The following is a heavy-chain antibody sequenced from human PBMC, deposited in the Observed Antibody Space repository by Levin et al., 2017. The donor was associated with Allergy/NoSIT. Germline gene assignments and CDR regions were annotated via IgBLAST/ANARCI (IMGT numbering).Heavy chain of an antibody. D-gene: IGHD2-8*01. CDR3: ARGRAEIVLVATAMLSSRPRYYYMNV. V-gene: IGHV1-69*13. CDR1: GSTVTNYG. J-gene: IGHJ6*03. Sequence: PEASVKVSCKASGSTVTNYGISWVRQAPGQGLEWMGGIIPIFGTPHYAQKFQGRVTISADESTSTAYMEVRNLTSEDTAVYYCARGRAEIVLVATAMLSSRPRYYYMNVWGKGTTVTVSS. CDR2: IIPIFGTP.